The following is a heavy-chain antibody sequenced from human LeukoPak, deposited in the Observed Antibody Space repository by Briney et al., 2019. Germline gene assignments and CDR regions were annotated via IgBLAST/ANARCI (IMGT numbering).Heavy chain of an antibody. D-gene: IGHD6-13*01. CDR3: ARDRAAAGLSRWDYYYYYMDV. J-gene: IGHJ6*03. V-gene: IGHV1-69*05. CDR2: IIPIFGTA. Sequence: GASVKVSCKASGGTFSSYAISWVRQAPGQGLEWIGGIIPIFGTANYAQKFQGRVTITTDESTSTAYMELSSLRSEDTAVYYCARDRAAAGLSRWDYYYYYMDVWGKGTTVTVSS. CDR1: GGTFSSYA.